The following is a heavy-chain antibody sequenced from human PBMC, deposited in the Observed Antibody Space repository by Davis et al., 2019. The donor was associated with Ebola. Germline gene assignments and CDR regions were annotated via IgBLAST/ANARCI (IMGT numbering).Heavy chain of an antibody. CDR1: GFTFSSYA. V-gene: IGHV3-23*01. CDR2: ISGSGGST. J-gene: IGHJ4*02. Sequence: GESLKISCAASGFTFSSYAMSWVRQAPGKGLEWVSAISGSGGSTYYADSVKGRFTISRDNSKNTLYLQMNSLKDEDTAVYYCASSSYYDFWSGYYEGYWGQGTLVTVSS. CDR3: ASSSYYDFWSGYYEGY. D-gene: IGHD3-3*01.